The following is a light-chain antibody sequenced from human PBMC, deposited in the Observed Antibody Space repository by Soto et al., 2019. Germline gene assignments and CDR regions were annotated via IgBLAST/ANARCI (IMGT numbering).Light chain of an antibody. CDR2: ADS. J-gene: IGKJ5*01. CDR1: QSVSGY. V-gene: IGKV3-11*01. CDR3: QQRYNWPIT. Sequence: EIVLTQSPATLSLSPGETATLSCRASQSVSGYIGWYQQKPGQAPRLLIYADSNRDTGIPDRVSGSGSGTDFTLTISSLEPEDFSVYDCQQRYNWPITFGQGTRLEIK.